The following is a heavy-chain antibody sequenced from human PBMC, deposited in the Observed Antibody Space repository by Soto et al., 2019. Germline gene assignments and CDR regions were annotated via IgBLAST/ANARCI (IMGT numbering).Heavy chain of an antibody. D-gene: IGHD1-26*01. CDR1: GGSISSYY. CDR2: IYYSGST. J-gene: IGHJ4*02. Sequence: QVQLQESGPGLVKPSETLSLTCTVSGGSISSYYWSWIRQPPGKGLEWIGYIYYSGSTNYNPSLKSRVTISVDTSKNQFSLKLSSVTAADTAVYYCAITVVVGATYFDYWGQGTLVTVSS. V-gene: IGHV4-59*01. CDR3: AITVVVGATYFDY.